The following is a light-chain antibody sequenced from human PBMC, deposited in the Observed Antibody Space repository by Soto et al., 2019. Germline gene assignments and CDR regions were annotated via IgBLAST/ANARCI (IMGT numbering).Light chain of an antibody. CDR3: SSYTSRGV. CDR1: SGDVGDNNH. J-gene: IGLJ3*02. CDR2: AVT. V-gene: IGLV2-14*01. Sequence: QSALTQPASVSGSPGQSITISCTGTSGDVGDNNHVSWYQQHPGKAPRLIIYAVTYRPSGISDRFSASKSGNTASLAISGLQPEDEADYYCSSYTSRGVFGGGTKVTVL.